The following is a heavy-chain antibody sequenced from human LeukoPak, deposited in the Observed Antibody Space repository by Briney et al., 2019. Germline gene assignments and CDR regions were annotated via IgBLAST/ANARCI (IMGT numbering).Heavy chain of an antibody. CDR3: ARLPYYDSSGYYPYYFDY. Sequence: SETLSLTCTVSGGSISSGGYYWSWIRQHPGKGLEWIGYIYYSGSTYYNPSLKSRVTISVDTSKNQFSLKLSSVTAADTAVYYCARLPYYDSSGYYPYYFDYWGQGTLVTVSS. CDR1: GGSISSGGYY. V-gene: IGHV4-31*03. J-gene: IGHJ4*02. D-gene: IGHD3-22*01. CDR2: IYYSGST.